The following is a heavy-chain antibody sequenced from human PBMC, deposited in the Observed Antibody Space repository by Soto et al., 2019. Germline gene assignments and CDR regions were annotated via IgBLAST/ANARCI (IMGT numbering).Heavy chain of an antibody. J-gene: IGHJ4*02. CDR1: GYTFTSYA. CDR3: ARVSGWYYFDY. Sequence: ASVKVSWKASGYTFTSYARHWVRQAPGQRLEWMGWINAGNGNTKYSQKFQGRVTITRDTSASTAYMELSSLRSEDTAVYYCARVSGWYYFDYWGQGTLVTVSP. D-gene: IGHD6-19*01. CDR2: INAGNGNT. V-gene: IGHV1-3*01.